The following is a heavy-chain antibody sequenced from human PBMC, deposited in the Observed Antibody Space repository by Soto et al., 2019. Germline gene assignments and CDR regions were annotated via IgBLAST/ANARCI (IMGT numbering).Heavy chain of an antibody. CDR3: ASDWFYMDV. Sequence: GGSLRLSCAASGFTFSNYPMKWVRQAPGKGLEWISYTSSDSGTIYYADSVKGRFSISRDNAKNSLYLQMNSLRVEDTAVYYCASDWFYMDVWGKGTSVTVSS. CDR1: GFTFSNYP. D-gene: IGHD3-9*01. J-gene: IGHJ6*03. CDR2: TSSDSGTI. V-gene: IGHV3-48*01.